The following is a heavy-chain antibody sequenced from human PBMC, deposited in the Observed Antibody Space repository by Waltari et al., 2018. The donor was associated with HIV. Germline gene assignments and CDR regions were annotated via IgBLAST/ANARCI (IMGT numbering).Heavy chain of an antibody. CDR3: ARDQGTTVTTRFYYGMDV. D-gene: IGHD4-17*01. V-gene: IGHV1-46*01. Sequence: QVQLVQSGAEVKKPGASVKVSCKASGYTFTSYYMHWVRQAPGQGLEWMGIINPSGGSTSYAKKFQGRVTMTRDTSTSTVYMELSSLRSEDTAVYYCARDQGTTVTTRFYYGMDVWGQGTTVTVSS. J-gene: IGHJ6*02. CDR2: INPSGGST. CDR1: GYTFTSYY.